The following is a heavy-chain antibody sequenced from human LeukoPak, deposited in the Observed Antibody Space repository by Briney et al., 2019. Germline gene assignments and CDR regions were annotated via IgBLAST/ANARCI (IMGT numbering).Heavy chain of an antibody. CDR3: ARAPVDWLSPDYYFDY. V-gene: IGHV7-4-1*02. J-gene: IGHJ4*02. CDR2: INTNTGNP. D-gene: IGHD3-9*01. CDR1: GYTFTSYA. Sequence: GASVKVSCKASGYTFTSYAMNWVRQAPGQGLEWMGWINTNTGNPTYAQGFTGRFVFSLDTSVSTAYLQISSLKAEDTAVYYCARAPVDWLSPDYYFDYWGQGTLVTVSS.